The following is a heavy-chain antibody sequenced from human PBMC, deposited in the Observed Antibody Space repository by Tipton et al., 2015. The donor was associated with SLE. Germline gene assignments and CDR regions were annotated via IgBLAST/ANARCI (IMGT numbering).Heavy chain of an antibody. Sequence: TLSLTCTVSGGSISSGSYYCGWIRQPAGKGLEWIGYIYTSGSTNYNPSLKSRVTISVDTSKNQFSLKLSSVTAADTAVYYCASGLEVGYWGQGTLVTVSP. D-gene: IGHD5-24*01. CDR2: IYTSGST. V-gene: IGHV4-61*09. CDR1: GGSISSGSYY. CDR3: ASGLEVGY. J-gene: IGHJ4*02.